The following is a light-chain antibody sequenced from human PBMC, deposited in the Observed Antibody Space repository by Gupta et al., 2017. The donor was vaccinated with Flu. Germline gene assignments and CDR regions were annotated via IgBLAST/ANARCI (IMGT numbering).Light chain of an antibody. V-gene: IGLV2-14*04. Sequence: GTSSDVGGYNYVSWYHQRPGKAPKLMIYDVSNRPSGVSNRFSGSKSGNTASLTISGLQAEDEPEYYCSSYTDTSTFYVFGTGTKLTVL. CDR3: SSYTDTSTFYV. CDR1: SSDVGGYNY. J-gene: IGLJ1*01. CDR2: DVS.